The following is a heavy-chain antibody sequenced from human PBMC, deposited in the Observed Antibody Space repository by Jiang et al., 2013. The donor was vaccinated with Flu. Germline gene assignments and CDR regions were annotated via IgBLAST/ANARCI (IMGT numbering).Heavy chain of an antibody. CDR2: INPSGGNA. Sequence: SGAEVKKPGASVKASCQASGYSFTTYYVHWVRQAPGQGLEWMGIINPSGGNANYAQKFQGRVTMTRDTSTRTVYMELSNLRSEDTAVYYCARAPWAYYYDSSLDYWGQGTLVTVSS. CDR1: GYSFTTYY. J-gene: IGHJ4*02. D-gene: IGHD3-22*01. CDR3: ARAPWAYYYDSSLDY. V-gene: IGHV1-46*01.